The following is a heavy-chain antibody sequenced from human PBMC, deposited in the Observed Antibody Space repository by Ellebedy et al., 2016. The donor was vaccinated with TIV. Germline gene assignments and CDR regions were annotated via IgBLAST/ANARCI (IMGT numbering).Heavy chain of an antibody. CDR3: ARHKGGSNDAFDV. CDR1: GYSFSNYW. Sequence: GESLKISCKGSGYSFSNYWISWVRQMPGKGLEWMGRIDPSDSYTNFSPSFQGHVTMSADKSITTAYLQWSSLKAADTAIYSCARHKGGSNDAFDVWGQGTMVTVSS. V-gene: IGHV5-10-1*01. D-gene: IGHD3-16*01. J-gene: IGHJ3*01. CDR2: IDPSDSYT.